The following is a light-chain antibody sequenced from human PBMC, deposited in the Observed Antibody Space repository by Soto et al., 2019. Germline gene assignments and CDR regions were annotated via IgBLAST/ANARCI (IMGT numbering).Light chain of an antibody. V-gene: IGKV1-5*03. CDR3: QQYKS. Sequence: DIQMTQSPSTLSASVGDRVTITCRASQNINSWLAWYQKKPGKAPKLLIYKASNLEPGVPSRFSGSGSGTEFTLTISSLQPDDVATYYCQQYKSFGPGTKVDIK. CDR1: QNINSW. CDR2: KAS. J-gene: IGKJ3*01.